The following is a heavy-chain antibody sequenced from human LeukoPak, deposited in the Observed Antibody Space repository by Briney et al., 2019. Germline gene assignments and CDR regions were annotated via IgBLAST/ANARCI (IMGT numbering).Heavy chain of an antibody. CDR1: GFTFDDYA. D-gene: IGHD2-2*01. CDR3: AKDIGPVVVPAAPTWGYYYGMDV. J-gene: IGHJ6*02. V-gene: IGHV3-9*01. CDR2: ISWNSDSI. Sequence: GGSLRLSCAASGFTFDDYAMHWVRQAPGKGLEWVSGISWNSDSIGYADSVKGRFTISRDNAKNSLYLQMNSLRAEDTALYYCAKDIGPVVVPAAPTWGYYYGMDVWGQGTTVTVSS.